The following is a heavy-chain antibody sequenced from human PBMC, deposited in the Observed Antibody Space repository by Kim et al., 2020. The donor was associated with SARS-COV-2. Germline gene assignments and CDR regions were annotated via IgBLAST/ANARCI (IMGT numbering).Heavy chain of an antibody. J-gene: IGHJ4*02. CDR3: AKLGFLEWLLWGYFDY. Sequence: SVKRRCTISRDNSKTTLSRQMNCLRAEDTAVYYCAKLGFLEWLLWGYFDYWGQGTLVTVSS. V-gene: IGHV3-23*01. D-gene: IGHD3-3*01.